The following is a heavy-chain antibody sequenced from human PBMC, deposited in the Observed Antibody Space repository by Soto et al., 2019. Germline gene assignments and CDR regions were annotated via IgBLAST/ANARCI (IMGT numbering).Heavy chain of an antibody. CDR3: ARVVPDCSSTSCPYTGMDV. Sequence: QVQLVQSGAEVKKPGSSVKVSCKASGGTFSSYAISWVRQAPGQGLEWMGGIIPIFGTANYAQKFPGRVTITADESTSTAYMELSSLRSEDTAVYYCARVVPDCSSTSCPYTGMDVWGQGTTVTVSS. D-gene: IGHD2-2*01. CDR1: GGTFSSYA. CDR2: IIPIFGTA. V-gene: IGHV1-69*01. J-gene: IGHJ6*02.